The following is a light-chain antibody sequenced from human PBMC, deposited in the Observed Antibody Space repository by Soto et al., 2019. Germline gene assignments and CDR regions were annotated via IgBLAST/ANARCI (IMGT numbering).Light chain of an antibody. CDR3: QQYCSLPIS. J-gene: IGKJ4*01. V-gene: IGKV3-20*01. Sequence: EIGLPQSPGTLSLSPGERATLACRASQSVSSSYLAWYQQKPGQAPRLLIYGASSRATGIPDRFSGSGSGTDFTLTISRLEPEDVAVYYCQQYCSLPISFGGGNKVESK. CDR2: GAS. CDR1: QSVSSSY.